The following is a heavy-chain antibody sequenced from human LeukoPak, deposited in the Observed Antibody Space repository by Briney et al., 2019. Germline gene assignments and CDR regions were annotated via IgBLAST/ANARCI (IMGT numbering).Heavy chain of an antibody. Sequence: GGSLRLSCAASGFTFSSYAMSWVRQAPGKGLEWVAVISYDGSNKYYADSVKGRFTISRDNSKNTLYLQMNSLRAEDTAVYYCAKDSSGYFEYFQHWGQGTLVTVSS. CDR3: AKDSSGYFEYFQH. J-gene: IGHJ1*01. CDR1: GFTFSSYA. CDR2: ISYDGSNK. D-gene: IGHD3-22*01. V-gene: IGHV3-30*18.